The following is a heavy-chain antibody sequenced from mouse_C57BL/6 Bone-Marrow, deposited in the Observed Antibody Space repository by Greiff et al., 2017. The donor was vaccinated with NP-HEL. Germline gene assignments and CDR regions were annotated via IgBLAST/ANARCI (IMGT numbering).Heavy chain of an antibody. Sequence: EVKVVESGGGLVKPGGSLKLSCAASGFTFSSYAMSWVRQTPEKRLEWVATISDGGSYTYYPDNVKGRFTISRDNAKNNLYLQMSHLKSEDTAMYYCARDYGNAMDYWGQGTSVTVSS. CDR1: GFTFSSYA. V-gene: IGHV5-4*01. J-gene: IGHJ4*01. CDR3: ARDYGNAMDY. CDR2: ISDGGSYT. D-gene: IGHD1-1*01.